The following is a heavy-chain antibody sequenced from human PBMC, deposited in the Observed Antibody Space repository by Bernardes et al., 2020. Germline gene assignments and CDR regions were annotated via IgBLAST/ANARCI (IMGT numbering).Heavy chain of an antibody. CDR1: GGSFSGYY. J-gene: IGHJ4*02. Sequence: SETLSLTCAVYGGSFSGYYWSWIRQPPGKGLEWIGEINHSGSTNYNPSLKSRVTISVDTSKNQFSLKLSSVTAADTAVYYCARGGYCSSTSCYRAPYYFDYWGQGTLVTVSS. V-gene: IGHV4-34*01. D-gene: IGHD2-2*02. CDR3: ARGGYCSSTSCYRAPYYFDY. CDR2: INHSGST.